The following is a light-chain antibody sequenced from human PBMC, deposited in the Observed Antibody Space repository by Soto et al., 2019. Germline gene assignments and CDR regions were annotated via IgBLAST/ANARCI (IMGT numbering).Light chain of an antibody. CDR1: SSDVGCYNY. CDR3: SSYAGSNNVV. V-gene: IGLV2-8*01. J-gene: IGLJ2*01. CDR2: EVS. Sequence: QSALTQPPSASGSPGQSVTISCTGTSSDVGCYNYVSWYQQHPGKSPQLIIYEVSKRPSGVPDRFSGSKSGNTSSLTVSGLQAEDEADYYCSSYAGSNNVVFGGGTKLTVL.